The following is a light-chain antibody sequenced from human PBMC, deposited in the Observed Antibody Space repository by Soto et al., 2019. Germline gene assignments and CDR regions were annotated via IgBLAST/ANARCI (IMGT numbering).Light chain of an antibody. CDR2: AAS. CDR1: QGISSY. V-gene: IGKV1-8*01. CDR3: QQYYSYPLT. Sequence: IRMTQSPSSLSASTGERVTITCRASQGISSYLAWYQQKPGKAPKLLIYAASTLQSGVPSRFSGSGSGTDFTLTISCLQSEDFATYYCQQYYSYPLTFGQGTKVDI. J-gene: IGKJ1*01.